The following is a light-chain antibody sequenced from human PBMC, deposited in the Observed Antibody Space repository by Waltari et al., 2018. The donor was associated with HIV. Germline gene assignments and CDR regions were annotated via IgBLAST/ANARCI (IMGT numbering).Light chain of an antibody. V-gene: IGLV8-61*01. CDR1: SGSVSIPYY. J-gene: IGLJ3*02. CDR3: VLYMSGAKWL. CDR2: STY. Sequence: TVVTQEPSLSVSPGGTITLTCALSSGSVSIPYYPGWFQQTPGQAPRTLISSTYSRSSGVPNRFSGSILGNRAALTITGAQADDESHYYCVLYMSGAKWLFGGGTKLTVL.